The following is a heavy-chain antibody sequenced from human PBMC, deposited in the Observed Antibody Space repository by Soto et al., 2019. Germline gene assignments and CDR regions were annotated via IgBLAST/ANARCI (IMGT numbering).Heavy chain of an antibody. CDR1: GFTFSSYG. Sequence: PGGSLRLSCAASGFTFSSYGMHWLRQAPGKGLEWVASISFDGSNIFYADSVKGRFIISRDDSKNTLSLQMSSLRAEDTAVFYCAKDTTYRCKSVYIYYGMDVWGQGTTVTVSS. CDR2: ISFDGSNI. D-gene: IGHD3-16*02. J-gene: IGHJ6*02. CDR3: AKDTTYRCKSVYIYYGMDV. V-gene: IGHV3-30*18.